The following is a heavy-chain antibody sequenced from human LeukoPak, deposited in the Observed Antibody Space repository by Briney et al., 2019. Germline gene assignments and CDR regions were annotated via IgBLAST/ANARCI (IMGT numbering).Heavy chain of an antibody. V-gene: IGHV3-53*01. CDR2: IYSGGNT. D-gene: IGHD3-10*01. J-gene: IGHJ4*02. Sequence: GGSLRLSCAVSGLTVNSNYMSWVRHARERGLEWVSVIYSGGNTYYADSVKGRFTISRDNSKNMLYLQMNSLRAEDTAVYYCARGRDMVQGGIMAYWGQGTLVTVSS. CDR1: GLTVNSNY. CDR3: ARGRDMVQGGIMAY.